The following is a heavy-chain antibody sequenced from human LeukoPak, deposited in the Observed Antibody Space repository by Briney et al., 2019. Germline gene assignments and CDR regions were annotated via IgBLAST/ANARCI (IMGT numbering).Heavy chain of an antibody. Sequence: SGTLSLICAISGGSISSSNWWSWVRQPPGRGLEWIGEIYHSGSTNYNPSLKSRVTISVDKSKNQFSLRLNYVTAADTAVYYWARGPHDFWSGYPKTPYYYGIDVWGQGTTVTVSS. CDR3: ARGPHDFWSGYPKTPYYYGIDV. V-gene: IGHV4-4*02. CDR2: IYHSGST. J-gene: IGHJ6*02. D-gene: IGHD3-3*01. CDR1: GGSISSSNW.